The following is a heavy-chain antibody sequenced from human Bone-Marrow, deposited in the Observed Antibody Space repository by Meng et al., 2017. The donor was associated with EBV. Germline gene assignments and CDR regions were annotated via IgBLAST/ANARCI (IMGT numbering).Heavy chain of an antibody. CDR1: GGSISSGCYY. CDR2: IYDSGST. D-gene: IGHD6-13*01. Sequence: VHLQVSGPVPVKPSQTLSPTCAVSGGSISSGCYYWSWIRQPPGKGLEWIGYIYDSGSTYYNPSLKSPVTISVDTSKNQFSLKLSSVTAADTAVYYCASGSTAAGTDYWGQGTLVTVSS. J-gene: IGHJ4*02. CDR3: ASGSTAAGTDY. V-gene: IGHV4-30-4*01.